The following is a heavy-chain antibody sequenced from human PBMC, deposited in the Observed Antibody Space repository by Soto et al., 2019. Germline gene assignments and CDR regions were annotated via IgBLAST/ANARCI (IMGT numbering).Heavy chain of an antibody. Sequence: PGGSLRLSCAVSGFPFSNYYTSWIRQAPGKGLEWLADIGSSFVSMHYADSVKDRFSISRDNANNSLFLQMNSLRADDTAVYYCARVSATGWVVNGREYFDYWGQGALVTVSS. V-gene: IGHV3-11*01. D-gene: IGHD3-9*01. J-gene: IGHJ4*02. CDR3: ARVSATGWVVNGREYFDY. CDR1: GFPFSNYY. CDR2: IGSSFVSM.